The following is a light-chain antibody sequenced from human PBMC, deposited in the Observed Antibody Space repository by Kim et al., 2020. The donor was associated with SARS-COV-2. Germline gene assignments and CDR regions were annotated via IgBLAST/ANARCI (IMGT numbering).Light chain of an antibody. CDR1: QGISSY. CDR2: AAS. J-gene: IGKJ1*01. Sequence: ASTGDRVTITCRVSQGISSYLAWYQQKPGKAPKLLIYAASTLQSGVPSRFSGSGSVTDFTLTISCLQSEDFATYYCQQYYSYPRTFGQGTKVEIK. CDR3: QQYYSYPRT. V-gene: IGKV1-8*01.